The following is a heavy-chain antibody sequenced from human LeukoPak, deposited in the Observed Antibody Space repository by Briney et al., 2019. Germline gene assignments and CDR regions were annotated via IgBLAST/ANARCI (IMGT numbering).Heavy chain of an antibody. CDR3: AREGGPYRPLDY. V-gene: IGHV4-4*02. CDR2: VNLQGST. CDR1: GGSITNTNY. J-gene: IGHJ4*02. Sequence: PSETLSLTCGVPGGSITNTNYWTWVRQPPGKGLEWIGEVNLQGSTNYNPSLMGRVAIAVDTSENHISLQLTSVIAADTAVYYCAREGGPYRPLDYSGQGTLVTVSS.